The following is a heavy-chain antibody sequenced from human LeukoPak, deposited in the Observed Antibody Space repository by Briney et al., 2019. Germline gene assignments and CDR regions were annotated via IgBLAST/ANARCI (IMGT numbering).Heavy chain of an antibody. CDR1: GFTFSSYS. CDR2: ISGSSDYI. CDR3: ARYYGLSGSYFSSDF. V-gene: IGHV3-21*04. J-gene: IGHJ4*02. D-gene: IGHD3-22*01. Sequence: GGSLRLSCAASGFTFSSYSMNWVRQAPGKGLEWVSSISGSSDYIFYADSVKGRFSISRDNAKNSLYLQMNSLRAEDTAVYYCARYYGLSGSYFSSDFWGQGTLVTVSS.